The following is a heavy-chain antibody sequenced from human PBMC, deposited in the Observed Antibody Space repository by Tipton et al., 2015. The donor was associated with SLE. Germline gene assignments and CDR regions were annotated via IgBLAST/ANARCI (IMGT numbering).Heavy chain of an antibody. D-gene: IGHD6-6*01. V-gene: IGHV3-23*03. J-gene: IGHJ6*02. Sequence: GSLRLSCAASGFTFSSYAMSWVRQAPGKGLEWVSVIYSGGSTYYADSVKGRFTISRDNSKNTLYLQMNSLRAEDTAVYYCAKDEEQLVPQRGYCFYGMDVWGRGTTVTVSS. CDR2: IYSGGST. CDR1: GFTFSSYA. CDR3: AKDEEQLVPQRGYCFYGMDV.